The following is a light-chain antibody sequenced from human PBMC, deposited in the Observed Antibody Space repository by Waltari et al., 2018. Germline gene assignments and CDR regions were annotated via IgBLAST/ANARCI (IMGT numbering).Light chain of an antibody. V-gene: IGLV3-1*01. CDR1: LFRKNY. CDR3: QAWDSGVAGV. J-gene: IGLJ1*01. CDR2: QDV. Sequence: RPASVSPTHPATLPCSEYLFRKNYSGWCQQKPCQSPVLAIYQDVRRPSEVPERFSGSNAGNTATLTISGTQPMDEADYYCQAWDSGVAGVFGTGTKVTVL.